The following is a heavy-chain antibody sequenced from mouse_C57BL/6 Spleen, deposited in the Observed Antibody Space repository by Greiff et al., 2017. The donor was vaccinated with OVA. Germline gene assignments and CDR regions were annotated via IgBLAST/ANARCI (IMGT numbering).Heavy chain of an antibody. V-gene: IGHV1-55*01. CDR2: IYPGSGST. CDR1: GYTFTSYW. J-gene: IGHJ4*01. Sequence: VQLQQPGAELVKPGASVKMSCKASGYTFTSYWITWVKQRPGQGLEWIGDIYPGSGSTNYNEKFKSKATLTVDTSSGTAYMQLSSLTSEDSAVYYCARSYYDYDEDGYAMDYWGQGTSVTVSS. D-gene: IGHD2-4*01. CDR3: ARSYYDYDEDGYAMDY.